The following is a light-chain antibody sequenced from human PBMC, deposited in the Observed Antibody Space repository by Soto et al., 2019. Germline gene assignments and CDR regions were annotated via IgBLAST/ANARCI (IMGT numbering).Light chain of an antibody. CDR1: QSVSGNY. Sequence: EIVMTQSPATLSLSPGGRATLSCRASQSVSGNYLAWYQQRPGQAPRLLIYAASSRVTGIPDRFSGSGSGTDFTLTISRLEPEDFAVYYCQQYDSSPRLTFGGGTKVDIK. V-gene: IGKV3-20*01. J-gene: IGKJ4*01. CDR2: AAS. CDR3: QQYDSSPRLT.